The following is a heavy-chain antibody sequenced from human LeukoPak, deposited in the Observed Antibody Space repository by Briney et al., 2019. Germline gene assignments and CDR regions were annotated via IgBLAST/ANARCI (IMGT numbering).Heavy chain of an antibody. V-gene: IGHV1-69*05. CDR1: GGTFSSYA. Sequence: SVKVSCKASGGTFSSYAISWVRQAPGQGLEWMGRIIPIFGTANYAQKFQGRVTITTDESTSTAYMELTSLRSEDTAVYYCAAGTMIGNAFDIWGQGTMVTVSS. CDR2: IIPIFGTA. D-gene: IGHD3-22*01. CDR3: AAGTMIGNAFDI. J-gene: IGHJ3*02.